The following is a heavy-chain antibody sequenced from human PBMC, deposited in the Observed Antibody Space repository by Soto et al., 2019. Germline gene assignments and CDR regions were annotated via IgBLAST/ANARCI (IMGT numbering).Heavy chain of an antibody. CDR2: IIPIFGTA. D-gene: IGHD3-22*01. J-gene: IGHJ3*02. Sequence: QVQLVQSGAEVKKPGSSVKVSCKASGGTFSSYAISWVRQAPGQGLEWMGGIIPIFGTANYAQKFQGRVTITADESTSTAYMELSSLRSEDTAVYYCARVSPKYYDSSGYPGAFDIWGQGTMVTVSS. CDR3: ARVSPKYYDSSGYPGAFDI. V-gene: IGHV1-69*01. CDR1: GGTFSSYA.